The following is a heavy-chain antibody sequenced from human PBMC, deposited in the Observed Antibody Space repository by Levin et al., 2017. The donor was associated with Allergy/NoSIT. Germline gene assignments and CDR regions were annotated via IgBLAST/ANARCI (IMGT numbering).Heavy chain of an antibody. V-gene: IGHV3-23*01. CDR2: ISGSGGST. D-gene: IGHD6-13*01. Sequence: PGGSLRLSCAASGFTFSSYAMSWVRQAPGKGLEWVSAISGSGGSTYYADSVKGRFTISRDNSKNTLYLQMNSLRAEDTAVYYCAKIHFRQQLVLPINWFDPWGQGTLVTVSS. CDR3: AKIHFRQQLVLPINWFDP. CDR1: GFTFSSYA. J-gene: IGHJ5*02.